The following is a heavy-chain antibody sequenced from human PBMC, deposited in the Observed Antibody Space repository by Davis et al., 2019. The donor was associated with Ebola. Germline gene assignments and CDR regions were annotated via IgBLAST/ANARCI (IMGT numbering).Heavy chain of an antibody. CDR1: GYTFTSYG. CDR3: ARRIAVAGSAVGTFDY. CDR2: IIPIFGTA. Sequence: AASVKVSCKASGYTFTSYGISWVRQAPGQGLEWMGGIIPIFGTANYAQKFQGRVTITADESTSTAYMELSSLRSEDTAVYYCARRIAVAGSAVGTFDYWGQGTLVTVSS. D-gene: IGHD6-19*01. J-gene: IGHJ4*02. V-gene: IGHV1-69*13.